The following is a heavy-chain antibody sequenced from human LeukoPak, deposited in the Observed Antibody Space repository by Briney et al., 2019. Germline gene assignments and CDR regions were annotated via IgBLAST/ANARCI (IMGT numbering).Heavy chain of an antibody. J-gene: IGHJ4*02. CDR2: IYSGGST. CDR3: ARAGLFTMVRGPPPYYFDY. CDR1: GFTFSSYW. Sequence: GGSLRLSCAASGFTFSSYWMSWVRQAPGKGLEWVSVIYSGGSTYYADSVKGRFTISRDNSKNTLYLQMNSLRAEDTAVYYCARAGLFTMVRGPPPYYFDYWGQGTLVTVSS. V-gene: IGHV3-53*01. D-gene: IGHD3-10*01.